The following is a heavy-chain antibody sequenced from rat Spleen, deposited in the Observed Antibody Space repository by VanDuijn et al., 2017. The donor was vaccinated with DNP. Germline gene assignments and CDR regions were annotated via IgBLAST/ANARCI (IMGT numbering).Heavy chain of an antibody. CDR1: GLSLTSNS. V-gene: IGHV2-47*01. Sequence: QVQLKESGPGLVQPSQTLSLTCTVSGLSLTSNSVSWIRQPPGKGLERMGVIWSNGNTDYNSAIKSRLSISRDTSKSQVFLKMNSLQPEDTGTYYCARHKNWYFDFWGPGTMVTVSS. CDR3: ARHKNWYFDF. CDR2: IWSNGNT. J-gene: IGHJ1*01.